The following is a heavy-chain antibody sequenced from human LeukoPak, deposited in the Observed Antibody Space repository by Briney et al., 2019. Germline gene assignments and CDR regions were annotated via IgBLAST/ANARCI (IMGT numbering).Heavy chain of an antibody. CDR2: SYYSGST. CDR3: ARHRSGSYYSAFDI. J-gene: IGHJ3*02. V-gene: IGHV4-34*01. D-gene: IGHD1-26*01. Sequence: SETLSLTCAVYGGSFSGYYWSWIRQPPGKGLEWIGSSYYSGSTYYNPSLKSRVTISVDTSKNQFSLKLGSVTAADTAMYYCARHRSGSYYSAFDIWGQGTMVTVSS. CDR1: GGSFSGYY.